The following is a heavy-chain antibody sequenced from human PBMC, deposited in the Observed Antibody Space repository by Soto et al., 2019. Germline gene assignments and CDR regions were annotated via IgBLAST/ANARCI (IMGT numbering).Heavy chain of an antibody. V-gene: IGHV3-21*01. J-gene: IGHJ4*02. CDR1: GFTFSSYS. Sequence: GGSLRLSCAASGFTFSSYSMNWVRQAPGKGLEWVSSISSSSSYIYYADSVKGRFTISRDNAKNSLYLQMNSLRAEDTAVYYCARGNIVVVPAAPNEYWGQGTLVTVSS. CDR2: ISSSSSYI. CDR3: ARGNIVVVPAAPNEY. D-gene: IGHD2-2*01.